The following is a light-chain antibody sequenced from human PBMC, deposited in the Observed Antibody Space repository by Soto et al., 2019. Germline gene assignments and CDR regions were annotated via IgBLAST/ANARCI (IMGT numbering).Light chain of an antibody. CDR3: SSFTTSNTWV. V-gene: IGLV2-18*02. Sequence: QSALTQPPSVSGSLGQSVTIFCTGTSSDVGSGNRVSWYQQPPGTAPKLMIYEVNNRPSGVPDRFSGSKSGNTASLTISGLQAEDEADYYCSSFTTSNTWVFGGGTKLTVL. CDR1: SSDVGSGNR. J-gene: IGLJ3*02. CDR2: EVN.